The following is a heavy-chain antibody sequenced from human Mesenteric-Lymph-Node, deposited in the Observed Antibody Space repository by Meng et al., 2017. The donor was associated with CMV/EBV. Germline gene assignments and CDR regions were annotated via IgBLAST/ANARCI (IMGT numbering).Heavy chain of an antibody. D-gene: IGHD3-10*01. CDR1: GFISDDYA. V-gene: IGHV3-9*02. CDR3: ARAANYYDSSQMYYFDY. CDR2: LSWNGGHGI. Sequence: SLKISCAVSGFISDDYAMHWVRQAPGKGLEWVAGLSWNGGHGIGYADSVKGRFTISRDNAKNSLYLQMTRLRAEDTAVYYCARAANYYDSSQMYYFDYWGRGTLVTVSS. J-gene: IGHJ4*02.